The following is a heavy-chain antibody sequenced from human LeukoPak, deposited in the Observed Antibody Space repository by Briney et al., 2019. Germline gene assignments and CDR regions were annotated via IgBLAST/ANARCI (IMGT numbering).Heavy chain of an antibody. V-gene: IGHV3-48*01. Sequence: PGGSLRLSCAASGFTFSSYSMNWVRQAPGKGLEWVSYISSSSSTIYYADSVKGRFTISRDNAKNSLYLQMNSLRAEDTAVYYCARNRWSSGYDVDCWGQGTLVTVSS. CDR3: ARNRWSSGYDVDC. J-gene: IGHJ4*02. CDR2: ISSSSSTI. CDR1: GFTFSSYS. D-gene: IGHD5-12*01.